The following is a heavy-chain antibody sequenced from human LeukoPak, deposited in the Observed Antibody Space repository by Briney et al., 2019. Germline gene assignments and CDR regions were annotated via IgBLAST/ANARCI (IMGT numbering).Heavy chain of an antibody. CDR3: ARAENPPLELPDY. Sequence: PGRSLRFSCAASGFTFSSYGMHWVRQAPGKGLEWVAVIWYDGSNKYYADSVKGRFTISRDNSKNTLYLQMNSLRAEDTAVYYCARAENPPLELPDYWGQGTLVTVSS. V-gene: IGHV3-33*01. D-gene: IGHD1-7*01. CDR2: IWYDGSNK. CDR1: GFTFSSYG. J-gene: IGHJ4*02.